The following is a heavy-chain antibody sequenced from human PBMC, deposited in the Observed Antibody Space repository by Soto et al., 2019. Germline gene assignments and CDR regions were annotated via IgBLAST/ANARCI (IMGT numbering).Heavy chain of an antibody. D-gene: IGHD2-2*01. Sequence: LGESLKISCKTSGYSFTSYWIGWVRQMPGKGMEWMGNIYPYDSDTRYSPSFQGQVTISADTSITTAYLQWSGLRASDTAMYFCARHLVGSTRGNFDYWDQGTLVTVSS. CDR1: GYSFTSYW. J-gene: IGHJ4*01. CDR2: IYPYDSDT. CDR3: ARHLVGSTRGNFDY. V-gene: IGHV5-51*01.